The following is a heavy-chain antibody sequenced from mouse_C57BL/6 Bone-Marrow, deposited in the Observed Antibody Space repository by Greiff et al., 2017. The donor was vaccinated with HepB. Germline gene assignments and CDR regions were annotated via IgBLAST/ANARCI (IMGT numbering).Heavy chain of an antibody. D-gene: IGHD1-1*01. J-gene: IGHJ2*01. CDR3: ARHVDYYDYFDY. Sequence: DVKLVESGGDLVKPGGSLKLSCAASGFTFSSYGMSWVRQTPDKRLEWVATISSGGSYTYYPDSVKGRFTISRDNAKNTLYLQMSSLKSEDTAMYYCARHVDYYDYFDYWGQGTTLTVSS. CDR2: ISSGGSYT. CDR1: GFTFSSYG. V-gene: IGHV5-6*02.